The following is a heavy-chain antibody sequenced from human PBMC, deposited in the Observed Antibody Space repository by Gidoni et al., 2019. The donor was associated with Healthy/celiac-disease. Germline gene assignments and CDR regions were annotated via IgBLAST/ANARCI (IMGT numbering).Heavy chain of an antibody. CDR1: GFPCSSYG. D-gene: IGHD3-22*01. CDR3: AKALYYYDSSGSYYFDY. Sequence: VQLVESGGGGVPPGSPLRLSCAASGFPCSSYGMHWVRQAPGKGLEWVAVITDDGSNKYYADTVKGRFTISRDNSKNTLYLQMSSLRAEDTAVYYCAKALYYYDSSGSYYFDYWGQGTLVTVSS. CDR2: ITDDGSNK. J-gene: IGHJ4*02. V-gene: IGHV3-30*18.